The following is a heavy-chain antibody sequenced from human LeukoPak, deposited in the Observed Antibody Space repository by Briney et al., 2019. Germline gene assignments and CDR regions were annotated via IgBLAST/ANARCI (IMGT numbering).Heavy chain of an antibody. Sequence: GGSLKLSCAASGFTFSSYSMNWVRQAPGKGLEWVSYISSSSSTIYYADSVKGRFTISRDNAKNSLYLQMNSLRAEDTAVYYCARGTVPSITIFGVVITGGVDYWGQGTLVTVSS. V-gene: IGHV3-48*01. CDR1: GFTFSSYS. J-gene: IGHJ4*02. D-gene: IGHD3-3*01. CDR3: ARGTVPSITIFGVVITGGVDY. CDR2: ISSSSSTI.